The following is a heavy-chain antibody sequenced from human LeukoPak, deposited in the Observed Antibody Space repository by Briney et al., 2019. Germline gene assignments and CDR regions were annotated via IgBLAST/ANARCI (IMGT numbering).Heavy chain of an antibody. Sequence: SETLSLTCTVSGGSISSSSYYWGWIRQPPGKGLEWIGSIYYSGSTYYNPSLKSRVTISVDTSKNQFSLKLSSVTAADTAVYYCARDGAWVTMVRGAYPLTEEFDPWGQGTLVTVYS. CDR1: GGSISSSSYY. V-gene: IGHV4-39*07. CDR3: ARDGAWVTMVRGAYPLTEEFDP. CDR2: IYYSGST. J-gene: IGHJ5*02. D-gene: IGHD3-10*01.